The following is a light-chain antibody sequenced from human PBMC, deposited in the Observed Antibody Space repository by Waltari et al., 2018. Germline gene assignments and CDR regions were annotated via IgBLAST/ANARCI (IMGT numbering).Light chain of an antibody. V-gene: IGKV3-11*01. Sequence: EIVLTQSPATLSLSPGERATLSCRASQSVSSYLAWYQQKPGQAPRLLIYGASNRATGIPARFRGSGSGTDFTLTISSLEPEDFAVYYCQQRSNWLGTFGGGTKVEIK. CDR3: QQRSNWLGT. CDR1: QSVSSY. CDR2: GAS. J-gene: IGKJ4*01.